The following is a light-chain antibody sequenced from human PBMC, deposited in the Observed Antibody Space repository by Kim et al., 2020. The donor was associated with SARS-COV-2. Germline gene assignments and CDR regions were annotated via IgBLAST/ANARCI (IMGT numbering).Light chain of an antibody. CDR3: NSRDSNDNVV. J-gene: IGLJ2*01. CDR2: GKS. CDR1: SLRSYY. Sequence: SSELTQDPAVSVALGQTVRITCQGDSLRSYYATWYQQKPGQAPILVIYGKSNRPSGIPDRFSGSRSGNTASLTITGTQAGDEADYYCNSRDSNDNVVFGG. V-gene: IGLV3-19*01.